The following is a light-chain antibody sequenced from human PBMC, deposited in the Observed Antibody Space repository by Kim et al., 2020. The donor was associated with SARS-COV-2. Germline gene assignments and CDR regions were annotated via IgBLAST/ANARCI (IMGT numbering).Light chain of an antibody. CDR1: SSDVGGYNH. CDR3: CSHAGGYSWV. V-gene: IGLV2-11*01. CDR2: DVS. J-gene: IGLJ2*01. Sequence: SVPISYTGTSSDVGGYNHVSWYQQEPGKAPKPMISDVSKRPSGVPDRFSGSKSGNTASLSISGLQAEDEADYYCCSHAGGYSWVFGGGTQLTVL.